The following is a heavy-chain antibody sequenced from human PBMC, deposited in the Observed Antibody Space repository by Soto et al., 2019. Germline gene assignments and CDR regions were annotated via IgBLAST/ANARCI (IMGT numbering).Heavy chain of an antibody. J-gene: IGHJ4*02. D-gene: IGHD4-17*01. Sequence: QVQLVQSGAEEKKPGASVKVSCKASGYTFTSYAMHWVRQAPGQRLEWMGWINAGNGNTKYSQKFQGRVTITRDTSASTAYMELSSLRSEDTAVYYCARGEDGDPYYFDYWGQRTLVTVSS. CDR1: GYTFTSYA. V-gene: IGHV1-3*05. CDR3: ARGEDGDPYYFDY. CDR2: INAGNGNT.